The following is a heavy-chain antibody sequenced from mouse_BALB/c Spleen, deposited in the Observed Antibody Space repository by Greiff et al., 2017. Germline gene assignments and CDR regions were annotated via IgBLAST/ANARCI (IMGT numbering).Heavy chain of an antibody. CDR1: GYSITSDYA. CDR3: ARKIGNWYFDV. J-gene: IGHJ1*01. D-gene: IGHD1-3*01. CDR2: ISYSGST. Sequence: EVQLQQSGPGLVKPSQSLSLTCTVTGYSITSDYAWNWIRQFPGNKLEWMGYISYSGSTSYNPSLKSRISITRDTSKNQFFLQLNSVTTEDTATYYCARKIGNWYFDVWGAGTTVTVSS. V-gene: IGHV3-2*02.